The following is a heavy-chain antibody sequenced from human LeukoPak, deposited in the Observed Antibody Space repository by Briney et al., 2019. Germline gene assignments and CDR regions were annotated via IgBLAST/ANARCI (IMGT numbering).Heavy chain of an antibody. J-gene: IGHJ2*01. CDR1: GGSISSYY. CDR3: AGRDRRYWYFDL. V-gene: IGHV4-59*01. CDR2: IYYSGST. Sequence: SSETLSLTXTVSGGSISSYYWSWIRQTPGKGLEWIGYIYYSGSTNYNPSLKRRVTISVDTSKNQFSLKLSSVTAADTAVYYCAGRDRRYWYFDLWGRGTLVTVSS.